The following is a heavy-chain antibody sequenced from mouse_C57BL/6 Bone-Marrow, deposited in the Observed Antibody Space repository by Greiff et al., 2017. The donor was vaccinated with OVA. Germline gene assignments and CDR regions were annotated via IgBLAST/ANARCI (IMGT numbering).Heavy chain of an antibody. CDR3: ARIKGGVDHGYFDV. J-gene: IGHJ1*03. D-gene: IGHD1-1*01. CDR2: IHPNSGST. Sequence: VQLQQPGAELVKPGASVKLSCKASGYTFTSYWMHWVKQRPGQGLEWIGMIHPNSGSTNYNEKFKSKATLTVDKSSSTAYMQLSSLTSEDSAVYDCARIKGGVDHGYFDVWGTGTTVTVSS. V-gene: IGHV1-64*01. CDR1: GYTFTSYW.